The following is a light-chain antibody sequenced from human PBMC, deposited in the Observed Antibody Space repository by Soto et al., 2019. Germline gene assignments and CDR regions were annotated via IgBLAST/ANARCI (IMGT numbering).Light chain of an antibody. CDR1: QSIGNW. Sequence: DIEMTQSPSTLSASVGDRVTITCRASQSIGNWLAWYQQRPGKAPKLLIQKASSLESGVPSRFSGSGSGTEFTLSISSLQPDDFATYYCQQYSSHSTFGGGTKVEIK. J-gene: IGKJ4*01. V-gene: IGKV1-5*03. CDR3: QQYSSHST. CDR2: KAS.